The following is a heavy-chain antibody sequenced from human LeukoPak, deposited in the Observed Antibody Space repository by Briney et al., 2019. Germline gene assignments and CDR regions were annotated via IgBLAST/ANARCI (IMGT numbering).Heavy chain of an antibody. D-gene: IGHD6-13*01. V-gene: IGHV4-39*01. CDR2: IYYSGST. CDR3: ARGQIAAAWMDY. CDR1: GGSISSSSYY. J-gene: IGHJ4*02. Sequence: SETLSLTCTVSGGSISSSSYYWGWIRQPPGKGLEWIGSIYYSGSTYYNPSLKSRVTISVDTSKNQFSLKLSSVTAADTAVYYCARGQIAAAWMDYWGQGTLVTVSS.